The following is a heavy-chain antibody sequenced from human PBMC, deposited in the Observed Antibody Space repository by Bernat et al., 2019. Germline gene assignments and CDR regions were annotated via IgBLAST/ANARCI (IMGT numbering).Heavy chain of an antibody. Sequence: EVQLVQSGAEVKKPGESLKISCEGSGYIFTSYWIGWVRQMPGKGLEWMGRIDPSDSYTNYSPSFQGHVTISADKSISTAYLQWSSLKASDTAMYYCAKDGYSSSWYSDYWGQGTLVTVSS. CDR2: IDPSDSYT. J-gene: IGHJ4*02. CDR1: GYIFTSYW. D-gene: IGHD6-13*01. V-gene: IGHV5-10-1*01. CDR3: AKDGYSSSWYSDY.